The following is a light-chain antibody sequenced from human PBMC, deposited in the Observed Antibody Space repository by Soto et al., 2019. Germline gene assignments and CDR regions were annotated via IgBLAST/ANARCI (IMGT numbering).Light chain of an antibody. CDR2: GAS. CDR3: QQYGSSPFT. J-gene: IGKJ3*01. V-gene: IGKV3-20*01. Sequence: EIVLTQSPGTLSLSPGERATLSCRASQSVIYLAWYQQKPGQAPRLLFYGASNRATGIPGRFSGSGSGTDFTLTISRLEPEDFAVYYCQQYGSSPFTFGPGTKVDIK. CDR1: QSVIY.